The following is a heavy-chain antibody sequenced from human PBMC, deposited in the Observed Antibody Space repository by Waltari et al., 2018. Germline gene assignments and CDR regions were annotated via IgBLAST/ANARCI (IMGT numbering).Heavy chain of an antibody. Sequence: EVQLVESGGGLIQPGGSLRLSCAASGFTVSSTYMSWVRPAPGKGLEWVSVIYSGGNTYYADSVKGRFTISRDNSKNTLYLQMNSLRADDTAVYYCARDPGGRYYFDYWGQGSLVTVSS. CDR2: IYSGGNT. J-gene: IGHJ4*02. CDR3: ARDPGGRYYFDY. CDR1: GFTVSSTY. V-gene: IGHV3-53*01. D-gene: IGHD1-26*01.